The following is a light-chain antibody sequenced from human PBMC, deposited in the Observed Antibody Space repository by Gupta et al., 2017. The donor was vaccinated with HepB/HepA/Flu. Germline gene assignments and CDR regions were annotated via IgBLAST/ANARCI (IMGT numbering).Light chain of an antibody. J-gene: IGKJ5*01. CDR1: QSVSSY. Sequence: EIVFTHSPAALSLSPGERATLACRASQSVSSYLAWYQQIPGQAPRLLLYDASNRATDLPAQFNGSGYGTDFTLTISSLEPPDFALYYCQQRCNCPLTFGEGTQLEIK. CDR3: QQRCNCPLT. V-gene: IGKV3-11*01. CDR2: DAS.